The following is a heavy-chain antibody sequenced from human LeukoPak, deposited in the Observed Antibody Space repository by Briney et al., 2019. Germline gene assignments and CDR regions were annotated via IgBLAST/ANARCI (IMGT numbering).Heavy chain of an antibody. CDR3: ARFAAGGSYYYYMDV. D-gene: IGHD6-25*01. CDR1: GFTFSNYY. CDR2: INSSGGPI. V-gene: IGHV3-11*04. Sequence: GGSLRLSCAVSGFTFSNYYMSWIRQAPGKGLEWLSYINSSGGPIYYADSVKSRFTISRDNAKNSLYLQMNSLRADDTAVYYCARFAAGGSYYYYMDVWGKGTTVTVSS. J-gene: IGHJ6*03.